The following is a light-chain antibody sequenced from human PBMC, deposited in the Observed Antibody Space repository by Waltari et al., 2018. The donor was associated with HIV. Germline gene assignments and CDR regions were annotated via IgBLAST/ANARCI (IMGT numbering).Light chain of an antibody. V-gene: IGKV2-28*01. CDR2: LGS. J-gene: IGKJ2*03. CDR1: QSLLQSNGYKY. Sequence: EIVMTQSPLSLRVTPGEPASFTCGSSQSLLQSNGYKYLDWYLRKPGQSPQLLIYLGSNRAPGVSDRFSGSGSGTDFTLKISRVEAEDVGVYYCMQGLQTPYSFGQGTKLEIK. CDR3: MQGLQTPYS.